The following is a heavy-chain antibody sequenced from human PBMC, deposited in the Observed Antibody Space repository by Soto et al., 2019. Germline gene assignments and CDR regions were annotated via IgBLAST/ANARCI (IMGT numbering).Heavy chain of an antibody. V-gene: IGHV1-69*04. J-gene: IGHJ4*02. CDR1: GDTFSFYS. CDR2: VNPILSMS. Sequence: QVQLVQSGAEVKRPGSSVKVSCKASGDTFSFYSINWVRQAPGLGLEWMGRVNPILSMSNYAQRLQGRVTMPADKSTSTAYMEISGLRSEDTAMYYCATSYGSGYRAFDYWGQGALVTVSS. D-gene: IGHD3-10*01. CDR3: ATSYGSGYRAFDY.